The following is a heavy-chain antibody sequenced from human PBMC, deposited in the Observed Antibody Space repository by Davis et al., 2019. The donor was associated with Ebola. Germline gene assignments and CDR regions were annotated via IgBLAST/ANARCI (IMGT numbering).Heavy chain of an antibody. CDR3: AKAGCGSTSCYSNQ. CDR2: IKSKTDGGTT. J-gene: IGHJ4*02. V-gene: IGHV3-15*01. Sequence: GESLKISCAASGFTFSNAWMSWVRQAPGKGLEWVGRIKSKTDGGTTDYAAPVKGRFTISRDDSKNTLYLQMNSLRAEDTAQYYCAKAGCGSTSCYSNQWGRGTLVTVSS. D-gene: IGHD2-2*01. CDR1: GFTFSNAW.